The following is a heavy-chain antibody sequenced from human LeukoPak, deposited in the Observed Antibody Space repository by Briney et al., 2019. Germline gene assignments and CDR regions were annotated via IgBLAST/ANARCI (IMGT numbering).Heavy chain of an antibody. V-gene: IGHV3-21*01. D-gene: IGHD6-13*01. J-gene: IGHJ4*02. CDR2: ISSSSSYI. CDR1: GFTFSSYS. Sequence: GGSLRLSCAASGFTFSSYSMNWVRQAPGKGLEWVSSISSSSSYIYYADSVMGRFTISRDNAKNSLYLQMNSLRAEDTAVYYCARYHSSSWYYNYWGQGTLVTVSS. CDR3: ARYHSSSWYYNY.